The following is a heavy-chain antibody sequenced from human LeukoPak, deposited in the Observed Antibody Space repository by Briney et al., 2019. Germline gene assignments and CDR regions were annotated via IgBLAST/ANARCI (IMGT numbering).Heavy chain of an antibody. J-gene: IGHJ4*02. Sequence: GGSLRLSCAASGFTFSNYAMSWVRQAPGKGLEWVSVIYSSGNTYYADSVKGRFTISRDNSKNTLYLQMNSLRGEDTAVYYCARDSSTGWYHGHWGQGTPVTVSS. V-gene: IGHV3-66*01. D-gene: IGHD6-19*01. CDR3: ARDSSTGWYHGH. CDR2: IYSSGNT. CDR1: GFTFSNYA.